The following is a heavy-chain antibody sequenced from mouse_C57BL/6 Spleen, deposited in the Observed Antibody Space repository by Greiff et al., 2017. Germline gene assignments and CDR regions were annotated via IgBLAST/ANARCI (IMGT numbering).Heavy chain of an antibody. CDR3: ARYDYDWFAY. CDR1: GYTFTSYT. J-gene: IGHJ3*01. CDR2: INPSSGYT. Sequence: QVQLQQSGAELARPGASVTMSCKASGYTFTSYTMHWVKQRPGQGLEWIGYINPSSGYTKYNQKFKGKATLTADKSSSTAYMQLSSLTSEDSAVYYCARYDYDWFAYWGQGTLVTVSA. V-gene: IGHV1-4*01. D-gene: IGHD2-4*01.